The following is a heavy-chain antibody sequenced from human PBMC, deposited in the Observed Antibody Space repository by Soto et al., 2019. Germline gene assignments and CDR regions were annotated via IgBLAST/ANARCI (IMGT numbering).Heavy chain of an antibody. D-gene: IGHD3-10*01. J-gene: IGHJ5*02. CDR2: INHSGST. Sequence: PSETLSLTCAVYGGSFSGYYWSWIRQPPGKGLEWIDEINHSGSTNYNPSLKSRVTISVDTSKNQFSLKLSSVTAADTAVYYCARGAYYYGSGSYSVLTPGAHNWFDPWGQGTLVTVSS. V-gene: IGHV4-34*01. CDR1: GGSFSGYY. CDR3: ARGAYYYGSGSYSVLTPGAHNWFDP.